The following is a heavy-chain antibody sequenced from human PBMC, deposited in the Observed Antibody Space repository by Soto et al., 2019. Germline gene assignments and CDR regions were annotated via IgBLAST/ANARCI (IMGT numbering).Heavy chain of an antibody. CDR2: INPKSGGT. Sequence: ASVKVSCKASGYSFTDYHIHWVRQAPGQGLEWLGRINPKSGGTSTAQKFQGWVTMTTDTSISTASMERTRLTSDDTAIYYCARGDSTDCSNGVCSFFYNHDMDVWGQGTTVTAP. CDR1: GYSFTDYH. D-gene: IGHD2-8*01. CDR3: ARGDSTDCSNGVCSFFYNHDMDV. V-gene: IGHV1-2*04. J-gene: IGHJ6*02.